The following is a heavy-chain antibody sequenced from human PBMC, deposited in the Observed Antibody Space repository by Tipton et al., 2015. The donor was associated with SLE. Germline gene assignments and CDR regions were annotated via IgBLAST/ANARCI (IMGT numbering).Heavy chain of an antibody. V-gene: IGHV4-39*07. J-gene: IGHJ5*02. CDR1: GGSISSSSYY. CDR2: IYQSGST. Sequence: TLSLTCTVSGGSISSSSYYWGWIRQPPGKGLEWIGSIYQSGSTYYNPSLKSRVTISVDTSKNQFSLKLSSVTAADTAVYYCARENNWFDPWGQGTLVTVSS. CDR3: ARENNWFDP.